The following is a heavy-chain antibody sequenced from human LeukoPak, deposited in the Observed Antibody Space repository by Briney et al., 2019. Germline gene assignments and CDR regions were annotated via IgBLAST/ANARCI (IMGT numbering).Heavy chain of an antibody. CDR1: GFTFSSYW. J-gene: IGHJ4*02. Sequence: GGSLRLSCAASGFTFSSYWMSWVRQAPGKGLEWVANVNKDGSGKYYVDSVKGRFTISRDNAKNSLYLQMNSLRAEDTAVYYCARWAGGFDYWGQGTLVTVSS. CDR2: VNKDGSGK. V-gene: IGHV3-7*04. CDR3: ARWAGGFDY. D-gene: IGHD1-26*01.